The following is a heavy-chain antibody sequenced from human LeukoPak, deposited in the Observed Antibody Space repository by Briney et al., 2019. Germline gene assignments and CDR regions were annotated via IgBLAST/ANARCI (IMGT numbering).Heavy chain of an antibody. Sequence: GGSLRLSCAASGFTFSTYWMHWVRQAPGKGLVWVSRIKSDGSSKNYADSVKGRFTISTDNAKNSLNLQMNSLRVEDTAVYYCARGPPYGSRSDFLDYWGLGTLVTVSS. J-gene: IGHJ4*02. CDR3: ARGPPYGSRSDFLDY. V-gene: IGHV3-74*01. D-gene: IGHD3-10*01. CDR1: GFTFSTYW. CDR2: IKSDGSSK.